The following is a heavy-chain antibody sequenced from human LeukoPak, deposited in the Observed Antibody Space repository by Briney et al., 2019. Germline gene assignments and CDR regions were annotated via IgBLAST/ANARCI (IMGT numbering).Heavy chain of an antibody. Sequence: ASVEVSCKASGGTFSSYAISWVRQAPGQGLEWMGGIIPIFGTANYAQKFQGRVTITTDESTSTAYMELSSLRSEDTAVYYCASPTTDYDYVWGSYRVDAFDIWGQGTMVTVSS. CDR3: ASPTTDYDYVWGSYRVDAFDI. CDR1: GGTFSSYA. CDR2: IIPIFGTA. J-gene: IGHJ3*02. V-gene: IGHV1-69*05. D-gene: IGHD3-16*02.